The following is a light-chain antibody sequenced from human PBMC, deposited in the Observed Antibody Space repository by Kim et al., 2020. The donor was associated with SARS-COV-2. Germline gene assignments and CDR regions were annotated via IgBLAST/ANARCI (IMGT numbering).Light chain of an antibody. CDR1: GRDVGGYNY. CDR2: DGS. CDR3: SSYTSSSTYV. J-gene: IGLJ1*01. V-gene: IGLV2-14*04. Sequence: GHSTTISCAGTGRDVGGYNYVAWYQQHPGKAHNLMIYDGSKRHSGVSNRFSGSKSGNTASLTISGLQAEDEADYYCSSYTSSSTYVFGTGTKVTVL.